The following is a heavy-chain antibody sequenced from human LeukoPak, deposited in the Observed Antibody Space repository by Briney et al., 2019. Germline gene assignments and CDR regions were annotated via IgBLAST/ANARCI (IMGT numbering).Heavy chain of an antibody. CDR1: GFTFSSYG. CDR2: IWSDGTNK. Sequence: GGSLRLSCAASGFTFSSYGMHWVRQAPGKGLEWVGFIWSDGTNKYYADSVKGRFTISGDTSKNILYLQMNGLRAEDTAVYYCAKSLVSVDSGSYYHYYYMDVWGKGTTVTVSS. J-gene: IGHJ6*03. D-gene: IGHD1-26*01. CDR3: AKSLVSVDSGSYYHYYYMDV. V-gene: IGHV3-30*02.